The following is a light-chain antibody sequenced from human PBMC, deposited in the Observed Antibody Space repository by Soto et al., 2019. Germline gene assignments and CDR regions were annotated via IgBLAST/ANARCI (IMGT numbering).Light chain of an antibody. Sequence: EIVLTQSPGTLSLSPGERATLSCRASQSVSSSYSAWYQQKPGHAPRLLIYGASSMSTGIPDRFSGSGSGTDFTLTISRLEPEDFAVYYCQQYGSSPQTFGQGTRLEIK. CDR3: QQYGSSPQT. V-gene: IGKV3-20*01. CDR1: QSVSSSY. J-gene: IGKJ5*01. CDR2: GAS.